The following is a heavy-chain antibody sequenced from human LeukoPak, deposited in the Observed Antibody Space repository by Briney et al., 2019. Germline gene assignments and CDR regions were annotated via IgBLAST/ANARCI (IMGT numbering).Heavy chain of an antibody. CDR1: GGSFSGYY. Sequence: SETLSLTCAVYGGSFSGYYWSWIRQPPGKGLEWIGEINHSGSTNYNPSLKSRVTISVDTSKNQFSLKLSSVTAADTAVYYCAREQGLWLVRHYFDYWGQGTLVTVSS. J-gene: IGHJ4*02. V-gene: IGHV4-34*01. D-gene: IGHD6-19*01. CDR3: AREQGLWLVRHYFDY. CDR2: INHSGST.